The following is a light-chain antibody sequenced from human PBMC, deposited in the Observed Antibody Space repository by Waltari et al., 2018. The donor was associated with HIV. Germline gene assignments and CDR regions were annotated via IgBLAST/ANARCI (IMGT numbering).Light chain of an antibody. CDR3: AAWDDSLRGPV. CDR1: SSNIGSNH. V-gene: IGLV1-47*01. Sequence: QSVLTQPPSASGTPGHRVTISCSGSSSNIGSNHVYWYQHLPGTAPKLLIYVNSQRPSGVPDRFSGSKSGTSASLAISGLRSEDEGYYYCAAWDDSLRGPVFGGGSRLTVL. CDR2: VNS. J-gene: IGLJ2*01.